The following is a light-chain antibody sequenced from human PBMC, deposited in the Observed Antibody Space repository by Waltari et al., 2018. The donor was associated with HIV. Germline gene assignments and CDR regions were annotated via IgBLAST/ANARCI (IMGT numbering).Light chain of an antibody. CDR1: DLPKTH. V-gene: IGLV3-25*03. CDR3: QSANSRGTSLV. Sequence: SFEMTQLPSESVSLGHNARITCDAADLPKTHAYWNQQKTGQAPVLIIYKDTERPSGIPERFSGSSSGTTVTLTISGVQAEDEADDYCQSANSRGTSLVFGGGTKLTVL. J-gene: IGLJ3*02. CDR2: KDT.